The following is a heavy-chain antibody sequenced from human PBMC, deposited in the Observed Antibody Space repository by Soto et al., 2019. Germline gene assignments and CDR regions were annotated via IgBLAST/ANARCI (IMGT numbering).Heavy chain of an antibody. D-gene: IGHD6-6*01. CDR2: ISPSGTT. Sequence: SETLSLTCSLYSGSLSGYYWSWIRQPPGKGLERIGEISPSGTTNYSPSLKSRVSISVDTSKNQFSLNLTSLTAADTAVYYCARAPKVSGSAQTRPDFWGQGALVT. CDR3: ARAPKVSGSAQTRPDF. V-gene: IGHV4-34*01. CDR1: SGSLSGYY. J-gene: IGHJ4*02.